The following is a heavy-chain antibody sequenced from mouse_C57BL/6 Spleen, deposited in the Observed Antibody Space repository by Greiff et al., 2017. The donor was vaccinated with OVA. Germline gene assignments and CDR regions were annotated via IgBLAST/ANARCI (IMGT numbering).Heavy chain of an antibody. CDR3: GADAMDY. Sequence: QVQLQQPGAELVRPGTSVKLSCKAPGYTFTSYWMHWVKQRPGQGLEWIGVIDPSDSYTNYNQKFKGKATLTVDTSSSTAYMQLSSLTSEDSAVYYCGADAMDYWGQGTSVTVSS. V-gene: IGHV1-59*01. CDR2: IDPSDSYT. D-gene: IGHD3-3*01. J-gene: IGHJ4*01. CDR1: GYTFTSYW.